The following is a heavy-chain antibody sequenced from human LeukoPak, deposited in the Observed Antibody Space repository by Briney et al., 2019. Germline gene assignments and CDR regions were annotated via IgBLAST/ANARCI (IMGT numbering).Heavy chain of an antibody. D-gene: IGHD2-21*02. Sequence: SETLSLTCSVSGGPIISSRDHWDWIRQPPGKGLEWIASVHYSGTAYYNPSLRSRVTISVDTSKNQFSLKVTSVTAADTAAYYCARRLHYYDYWGQGTLVSVSS. CDR1: GGPIISSRDH. V-gene: IGHV4-39*01. CDR2: VHYSGTA. J-gene: IGHJ4*02. CDR3: ARRLHYYDY.